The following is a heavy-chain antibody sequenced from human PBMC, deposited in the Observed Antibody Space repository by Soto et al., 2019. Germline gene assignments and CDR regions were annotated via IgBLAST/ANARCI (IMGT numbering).Heavy chain of an antibody. J-gene: IGHJ4*02. Sequence: QVQLVESGGGVVQPGRSLRLSCAASGFTFSSYAMHWVRQAPGKGLEWVAVISYDGSNKYYADSVKGRFTISRDNSKNTLYLQMNSLRAEDTAVYYCARGPGDYADVFDYWGQGTLVTVSS. D-gene: IGHD4-17*01. V-gene: IGHV3-30-3*01. CDR1: GFTFSSYA. CDR2: ISYDGSNK. CDR3: ARGPGDYADVFDY.